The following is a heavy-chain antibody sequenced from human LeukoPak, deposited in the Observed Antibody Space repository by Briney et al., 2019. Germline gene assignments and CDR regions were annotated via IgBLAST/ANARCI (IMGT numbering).Heavy chain of an antibody. CDR3: AKLAYYDFWSGYPYFDY. V-gene: IGHV3-23*01. D-gene: IGHD3-3*01. Sequence: GSLRLSCAASGFTFSSYAMCWVRQAPGKGLEWVSAISGSGGSTYYADSVKGRFTISRDNSKNTLYLQMNSLRAEDTAVYYCAKLAYYDFWSGYPYFDYWGQGTLVTVSS. CDR1: GFTFSSYA. CDR2: ISGSGGST. J-gene: IGHJ4*02.